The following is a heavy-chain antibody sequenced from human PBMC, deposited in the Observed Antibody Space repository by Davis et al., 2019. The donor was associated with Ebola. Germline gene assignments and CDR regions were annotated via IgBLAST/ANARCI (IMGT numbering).Heavy chain of an antibody. V-gene: IGHV3-30-3*01. J-gene: IGHJ4*02. CDR2: MSFDGNNK. D-gene: IGHD6-19*01. Sequence: GESLKISCAASGFTFSNYGVHWVRQAPGKGPEWVAVMSFDGNNKYYADSVKGRFTISRDNSKYTLYLQMNSLRPEDTGVYYCARVRSSGWYSWDGGEFDYWGQGTLVTVSS. CDR3: ARVRSSGWYSWDGGEFDY. CDR1: GFTFSNYG.